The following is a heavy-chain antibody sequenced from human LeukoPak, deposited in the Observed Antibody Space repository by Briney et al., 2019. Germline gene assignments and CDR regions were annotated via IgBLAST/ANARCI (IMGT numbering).Heavy chain of an antibody. V-gene: IGHV4-59*01. CDR2: IYYSGST. CDR3: ARGGVATICDY. Sequence: SETLSLTCTVSGGSISSYYWSWIRRPPGKGLEWIGYIYYSGSTNYNPSLKSRVTISVDTSKNQFSLKLSSVTAADTAVYYCARGGVATICDYWGQGTLVTVSS. CDR1: GGSISSYY. D-gene: IGHD5-12*01. J-gene: IGHJ4*02.